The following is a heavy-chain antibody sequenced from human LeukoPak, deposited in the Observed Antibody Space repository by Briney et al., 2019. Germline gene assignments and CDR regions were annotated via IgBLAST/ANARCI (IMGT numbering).Heavy chain of an antibody. V-gene: IGHV4-34*01. J-gene: IGHJ4*02. CDR1: GGSFSGYY. CDR2: INHSGST. D-gene: IGHD1-26*01. CDR3: ARHGSGTYDY. Sequence: SETLSLTCAVYGGSFSGYYWSWIRHPPGKGLEWIGEINHSGSTNYNPSLKSRVSISVDTTKNQFSLKLNSVTAADTAVYFCARHGSGTYDYWGQGTLVTVSS.